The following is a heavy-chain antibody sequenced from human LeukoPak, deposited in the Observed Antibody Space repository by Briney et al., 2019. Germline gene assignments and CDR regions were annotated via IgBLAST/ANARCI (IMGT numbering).Heavy chain of an antibody. CDR3: AIAVAGTRYFQH. D-gene: IGHD6-19*01. J-gene: IGHJ1*01. CDR2: FGTTDDT. Sequence: PGGSLRLSCAASGFTFSSYDMHWVRQAAGKGLEWVSTFGTTDDTYYADSVKGRFTISRENAKNSLYLQMSSLRVGDTAVYYCAIAVAGTRYFQHWGQGALVTVSS. CDR1: GFTFSSYD. V-gene: IGHV3-13*01.